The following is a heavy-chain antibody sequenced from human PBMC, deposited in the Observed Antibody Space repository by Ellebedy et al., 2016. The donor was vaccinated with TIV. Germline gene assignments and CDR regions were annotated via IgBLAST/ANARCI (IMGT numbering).Heavy chain of an antibody. D-gene: IGHD3-10*02. CDR3: ARDISRRSPTVRDY. J-gene: IGHJ4*02. Sequence: ASVKVSCKSSGDTFTRYYFHWVRPAPGQGLDWTGVIDPSVGSTTYAQKFQDSVTMTRDTSTSTLYMELSNLRTEDTALYFCARDISRRSPTVRDYWGRGTLVTVSS. CDR1: GDTFTRYY. CDR2: IDPSVGST. V-gene: IGHV1-46*01.